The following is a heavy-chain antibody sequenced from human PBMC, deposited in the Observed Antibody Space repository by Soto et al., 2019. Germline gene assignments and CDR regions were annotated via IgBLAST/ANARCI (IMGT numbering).Heavy chain of an antibody. CDR2: ISSSGSTI. Sequence: GGSLRLSCAASGFTFSSYEMNWVRQAPGKGLEWVSYISSSGSTIYYADSVKGRFTISRDNSKNSLYLQMNSLRAEDTAVYYCAKYYYGSGVMGWGQGTLVTVSS. CDR1: GFTFSSYE. V-gene: IGHV3-48*03. J-gene: IGHJ4*02. D-gene: IGHD3-10*01. CDR3: AKYYYGSGVMG.